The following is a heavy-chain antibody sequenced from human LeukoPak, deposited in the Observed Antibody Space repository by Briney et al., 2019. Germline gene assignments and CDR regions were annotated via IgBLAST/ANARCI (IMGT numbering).Heavy chain of an antibody. J-gene: IGHJ3*02. Sequence: SETLSLTCTVSGGSISSYYWSWIRQPPGKGLEWIGYIYYSGSTYYNPSLKSRVTVSVDTSKNQFSLKLSSVTAADTAVYYCARGDGYSYGPDAFDIWGQGTMVTVSS. CDR2: IYYSGST. V-gene: IGHV4-59*12. D-gene: IGHD5-18*01. CDR1: GGSISSYY. CDR3: ARGDGYSYGPDAFDI.